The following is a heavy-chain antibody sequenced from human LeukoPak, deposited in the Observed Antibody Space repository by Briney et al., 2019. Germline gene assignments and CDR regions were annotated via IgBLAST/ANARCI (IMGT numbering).Heavy chain of an antibody. CDR1: GYTFTSYA. CDR3: ARGGSSRLPFDY. Sequence: ASVKVSCKASGYTFTSYAMHWVRQAPGQRLEWMGWINAGNGNTKYSQKFQGRVTITRDTSASTAYMELSSLRSEDTAVYYCARGGSSRLPFDYWGQGTLVTASS. D-gene: IGHD1-26*01. V-gene: IGHV1-3*01. CDR2: INAGNGNT. J-gene: IGHJ4*02.